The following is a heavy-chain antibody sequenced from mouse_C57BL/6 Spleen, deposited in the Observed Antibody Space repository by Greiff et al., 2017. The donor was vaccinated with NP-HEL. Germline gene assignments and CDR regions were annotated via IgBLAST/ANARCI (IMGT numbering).Heavy chain of an antibody. J-gene: IGHJ3*01. CDR1: GFNIKDYY. V-gene: IGHV14-1*01. Sequence: VQLQQSGAELVRPGASVKLSCTASGFNIKDYYMHWVKQRPEQGLEWIGRIDPEDGDTEYAPKFQGKATMTADTSSTTAYLQLSSLTSEDTAVYYCTTWGNSRFAYWGQGTLVTVSA. D-gene: IGHD2-1*01. CDR3: TTWGNSRFAY. CDR2: IDPEDGDT.